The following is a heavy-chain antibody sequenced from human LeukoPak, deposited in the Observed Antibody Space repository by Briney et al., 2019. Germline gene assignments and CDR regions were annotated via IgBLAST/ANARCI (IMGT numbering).Heavy chain of an antibody. CDR2: ISSSGSTI. Sequence: PGGSLRLSCAASGFTFSSYEMNWVRQAPGKGLEWVSYISSSGSTIYYADSVKGRFTISRDNAKNSLYLQMNSLRAEDTAVYYCARAESKYYYDSSGYFDYWGQGTPVTVSS. V-gene: IGHV3-48*03. CDR1: GFTFSSYE. J-gene: IGHJ4*02. D-gene: IGHD3-22*01. CDR3: ARAESKYYYDSSGYFDY.